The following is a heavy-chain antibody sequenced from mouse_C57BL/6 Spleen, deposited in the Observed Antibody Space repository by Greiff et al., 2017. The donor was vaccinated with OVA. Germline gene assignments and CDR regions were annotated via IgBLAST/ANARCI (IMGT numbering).Heavy chain of an antibody. CDR1: GYAFSSSW. D-gene: IGHD1-1*01. J-gene: IGHJ2*01. CDR2: IYPGDGDT. V-gene: IGHV1-82*01. CDR3: ARGANYYGSSSYYFDY. Sequence: QVQLKESGPELVKPGASVKISCKASGYAFSSSWMNWVKQRPGKGLEWIGRIYPGDGDTNYNGKFKGKATLTADKSSSTAYMQLSSLTSEDSAVYFCARGANYYGSSSYYFDYWGQGTTLTVSS.